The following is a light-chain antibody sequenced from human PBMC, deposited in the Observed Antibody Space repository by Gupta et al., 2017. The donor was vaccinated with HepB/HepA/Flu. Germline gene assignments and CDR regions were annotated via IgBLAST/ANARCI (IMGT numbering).Light chain of an antibody. J-gene: IGKJ1*01. CDR3: QQHNNWPQWT. Sequence: EIVMTQSPATLSVSPGERATLSCRASQSVSSNLAWYQQKPGQAPRLLIYGASTRATGIPARFSGSGCGTEFTLTISSRQSEDFAVYYCQQHNNWPQWTFGQGTKVEIK. CDR2: GAS. V-gene: IGKV3-15*01. CDR1: QSVSSN.